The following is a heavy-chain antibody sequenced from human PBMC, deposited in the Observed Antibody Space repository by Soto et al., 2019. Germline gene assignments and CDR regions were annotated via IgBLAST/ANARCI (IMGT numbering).Heavy chain of an antibody. CDR2: TSGYSGNS. CDR1: GYIFSSFY. D-gene: IGHD3-3*02. V-gene: IGHV1-18*01. J-gene: IGHJ3*01. Sequence: ASVKVSCKASGYIFSSFYINWVRQAPGQGLEWMGWTSGYSGNSKYAQKFQGRVTMTTDTSTNTGYMEMRSLTSDDTAVYYCARDIFGHLYAFDLWGQGTMVTVSS. CDR3: ARDIFGHLYAFDL.